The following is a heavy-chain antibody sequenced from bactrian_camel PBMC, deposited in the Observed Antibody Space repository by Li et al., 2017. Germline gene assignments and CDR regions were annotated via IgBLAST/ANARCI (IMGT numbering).Heavy chain of an antibody. CDR1: GYNYDRNC. J-gene: IGHJ4*01. Sequence: HVQLVESGGGSVQAGGSLNLSCEASGYNYDRNCLGWFRQAPGKEREVVAHLYVRGDETFYAVAVKGRFIISQDNAKNTFYLQMNSLKPDDTAVYYCAATGQMLSVAGCRTQGTQVTVS. V-gene: IGHV3S63*01. CDR2: LYVRGDET. D-gene: IGHD1*01.